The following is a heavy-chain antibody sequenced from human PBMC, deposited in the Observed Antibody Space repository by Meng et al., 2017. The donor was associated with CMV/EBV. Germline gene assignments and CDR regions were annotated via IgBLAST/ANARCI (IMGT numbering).Heavy chain of an antibody. D-gene: IGHD2-15*01. J-gene: IGHJ4*02. Sequence: SETLSLTCTVSGGSISSGGYYWSWIRQHPGKGLEWIGYIYYSGSTYYNPSLKSRVTISVDTSKNQFSLKLSPVTAADTAVYYCARRPRDGGVDYWGQGTLVTVSS. CDR2: IYYSGST. CDR3: ARRPRDGGVDY. CDR1: GGSISSGGYY. V-gene: IGHV4-31*03.